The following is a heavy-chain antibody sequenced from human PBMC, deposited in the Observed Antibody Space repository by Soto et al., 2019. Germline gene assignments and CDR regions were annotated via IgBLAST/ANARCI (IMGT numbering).Heavy chain of an antibody. Sequence: SETLSLTCAVSGVSITDYYWTWIRQPPGKGLEWIGYIYYSGSTNYNPSLKSRVTISVDTSKNQFSLKLSSVTAADTAVYYCARISTLGIDRPYFDYWGQGTLVTVSS. CDR2: IYYSGST. D-gene: IGHD7-27*01. J-gene: IGHJ4*02. CDR3: ARISTLGIDRPYFDY. V-gene: IGHV4-59*01. CDR1: GVSITDYY.